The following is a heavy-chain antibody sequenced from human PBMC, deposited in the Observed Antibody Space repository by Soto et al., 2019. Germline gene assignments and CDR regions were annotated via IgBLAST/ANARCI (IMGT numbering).Heavy chain of an antibody. D-gene: IGHD6-13*01. J-gene: IGHJ6*02. V-gene: IGHV3-23*01. Sequence: PGGSLRLSCAASGFTCSSYAMSWVRQAPGKGLEWVSAISGSGGSTYYADSVKGRFTISRDNSKNTLYLQMNSLRAEDTAVYYCAKSEDSYSSILDYYYGMDVWAQGTTVTVSS. CDR3: AKSEDSYSSILDYYYGMDV. CDR1: GFTCSSYA. CDR2: ISGSGGST.